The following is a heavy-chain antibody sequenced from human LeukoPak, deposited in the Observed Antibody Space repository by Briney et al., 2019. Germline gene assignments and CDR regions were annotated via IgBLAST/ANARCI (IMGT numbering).Heavy chain of an antibody. CDR2: ITGSSTWT. J-gene: IGHJ2*01. V-gene: IGHV3-23*01. CDR1: GLTFRTYG. Sequence: GRSLRLSCEASGLTFRTYGITWVRQAPGKGLEWVSGITGSSTWTYYADSVKGRFTISRHNSKYTLRLQMDSLRAEDTAIYYCARELVSLGTGYFDLWGRGTLVTVSS. D-gene: IGHD7-27*01. CDR3: ARELVSLGTGYFDL.